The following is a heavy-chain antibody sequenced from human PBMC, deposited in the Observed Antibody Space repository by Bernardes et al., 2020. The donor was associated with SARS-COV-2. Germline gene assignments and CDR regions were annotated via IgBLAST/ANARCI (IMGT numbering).Heavy chain of an antibody. CDR3: AATTVTTGNWFDP. V-gene: IGHV1-2*06. CDR2: INPNSGGT. Sequence: ASMKVSCKASGYTFTGYYMHWVRQAPGQGLEWMGRINPNSGGTNYAQKFQGRVTMTRDTSISTAYMELSRLRSDDTAVYYCAATTVTTGNWFDPWGQGTLVTVSS. J-gene: IGHJ5*02. CDR1: GYTFTGYY. D-gene: IGHD4-4*01.